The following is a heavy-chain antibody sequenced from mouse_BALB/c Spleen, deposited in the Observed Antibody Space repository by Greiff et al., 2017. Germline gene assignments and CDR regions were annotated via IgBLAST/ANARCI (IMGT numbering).Heavy chain of an antibody. CDR1: GFTFSDYY. J-gene: IGHJ3*01. Sequence: EVQLVESGGGLVKPGGSLKLSCAASGFTFSDYYMYWVRQTPEKRLEWVATISDGGSYTYYPDSVKGRFTISRDNAKNNLYLQMSSLKSEDTAMYYCARDKGYGNSWFAYWGQGTLVTVSA. V-gene: IGHV5-4*02. D-gene: IGHD2-10*02. CDR3: ARDKGYGNSWFAY. CDR2: ISDGGSYT.